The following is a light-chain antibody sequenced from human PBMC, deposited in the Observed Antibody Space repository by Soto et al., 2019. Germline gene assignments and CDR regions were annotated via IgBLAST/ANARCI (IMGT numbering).Light chain of an antibody. Sequence: QSALTQPASVSGSPGQSITISCTGTSSDVGGHNYDSWYQQYPGKVPNLMIYEVTNRPSGVSNRFSGSKSGNTASLTISGLQAEDEADYYCSSFTSSVTVVFGGGTKLTVL. V-gene: IGLV2-14*01. CDR1: SSDVGGHNY. CDR3: SSFTSSVTVV. J-gene: IGLJ2*01. CDR2: EVT.